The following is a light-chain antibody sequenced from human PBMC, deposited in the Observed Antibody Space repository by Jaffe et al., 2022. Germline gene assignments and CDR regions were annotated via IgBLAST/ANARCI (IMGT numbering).Light chain of an antibody. Sequence: DIVMTQSPDSLAVALGERATINCKSSQSLLYSSNNKNYLAWYQKKPGQPPKLLLYWASTRESGVPARFSGSGSGTDFTLTIGSLQAEDVAAYYCQQYYTSPQTFGQGTKVEVK. CDR1: QSLLYSSNNKNY. V-gene: IGKV4-1*01. CDR2: WAS. CDR3: QQYYTSPQT. J-gene: IGKJ1*01.